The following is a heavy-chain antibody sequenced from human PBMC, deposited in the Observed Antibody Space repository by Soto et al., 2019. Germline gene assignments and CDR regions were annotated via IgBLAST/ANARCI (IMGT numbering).Heavy chain of an antibody. V-gene: IGHV4-31*03. CDR2: IYYSGST. CDR3: ARGSYSAYDFGWFDT. CDR1: GGSISSDGYY. J-gene: IGHJ5*02. D-gene: IGHD5-12*01. Sequence: ASETLSLTCTVSGGSISSDGYYWSWIRQHPGNGLEWIGYIYYSGSTSYNPSLKSRVVISMDRSKNHFSLNLTSVTAADTAVYYCARGSYSAYDFGWFDTWGQGTLVTVSS.